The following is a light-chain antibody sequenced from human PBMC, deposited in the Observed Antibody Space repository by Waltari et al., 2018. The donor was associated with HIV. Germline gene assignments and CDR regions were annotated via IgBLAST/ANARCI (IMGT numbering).Light chain of an antibody. CDR3: QQYDKWPSLT. V-gene: IGKV3-15*01. Sequence: IIMTQSPSTLSVSPGERAPLSCRVSQSVGDNLAWYQQKPGQAPRLLIYGASIRATDLPARFSGSGSGTEFTLTISSLQSEDFAVYYCQQYDKWPSLTFGGGTKVEIK. J-gene: IGKJ4*01. CDR2: GAS. CDR1: QSVGDN.